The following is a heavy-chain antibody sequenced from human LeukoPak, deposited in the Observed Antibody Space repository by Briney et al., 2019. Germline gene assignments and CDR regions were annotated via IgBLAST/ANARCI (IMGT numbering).Heavy chain of an antibody. Sequence: PGGSLRLSCAASGFTFSSYAMSWVRQAPGEGLEWVSAISGSGGSTYYADSVKGRFTISRDNSKNTLYLQMNSLRAEDTAVYYCAKHKQWLVWCYFDYWGQGTLVTVSS. J-gene: IGHJ4*02. CDR3: AKHKQWLVWCYFDY. D-gene: IGHD6-19*01. CDR1: GFTFSSYA. V-gene: IGHV3-23*01. CDR2: ISGSGGST.